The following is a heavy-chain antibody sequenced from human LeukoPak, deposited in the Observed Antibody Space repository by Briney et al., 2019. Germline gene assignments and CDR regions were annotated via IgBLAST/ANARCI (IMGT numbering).Heavy chain of an antibody. D-gene: IGHD1-26*01. Sequence: PSETLSLTCTVSSGSVSNSHYYWAWVRQPPGKGLEWLGSIFYSGNTHYNPSLKSRVTISVDTSKNQFSLKLSSVTAADTAVYYCARHPHIVGVVFDYWGQGTLVTVSS. CDR1: SGSVSNSHYY. V-gene: IGHV4-39*01. J-gene: IGHJ4*02. CDR3: ARHPHIVGVVFDY. CDR2: IFYSGNT.